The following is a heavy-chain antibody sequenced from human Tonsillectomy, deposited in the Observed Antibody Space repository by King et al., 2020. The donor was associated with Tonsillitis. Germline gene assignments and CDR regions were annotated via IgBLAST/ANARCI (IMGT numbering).Heavy chain of an antibody. CDR3: ARQDPDDY. J-gene: IGHJ4*02. CDR1: GGSISSGMYY. Sequence: LQLQESGPGVVKPSETLSLTCTFSGGSISSGMYYWGLIRQPPGKGLEWIGSMYYSGSTYYNPSLNSRVTISVDTAKNHFSLKLSSVTAADTAVYYCARQDPDDYWGQGTLVTVSS. CDR2: MYYSGST. V-gene: IGHV4-39*01.